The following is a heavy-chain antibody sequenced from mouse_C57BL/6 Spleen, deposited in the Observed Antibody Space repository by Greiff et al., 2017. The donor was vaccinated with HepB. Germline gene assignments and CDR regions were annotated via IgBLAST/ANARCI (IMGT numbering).Heavy chain of an antibody. CDR2: IYPGSGST. V-gene: IGHV1-55*01. CDR3: HSNYPFDV. Sequence: VQLQQSGAELVKPGASVKMSCKASGYTFTSYWITWVKQRPGQGLEWIGDIYPGSGSTNNNEKFKSKAKLTVDTSSSTAYMQLSSLTSEDSAVYYCHSNYPFDVWGTGTTVTVSS. CDR1: GYTFTSYW. D-gene: IGHD2-5*01. J-gene: IGHJ1*03.